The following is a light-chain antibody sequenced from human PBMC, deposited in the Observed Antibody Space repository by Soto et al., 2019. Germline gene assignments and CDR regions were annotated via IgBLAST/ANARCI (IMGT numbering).Light chain of an antibody. CDR2: GAS. Sequence: EIVMTQSPASLSVSPGDGATVSCRASQTVASNLAWYQQKPGQGPRLLIHGASTRSAGVPAMFSGSESGTDFTLTISNLQSEDFAVYYCQQYHNWPPQLTFGQGTKLQIK. J-gene: IGKJ2*01. CDR1: QTVASN. V-gene: IGKV3-15*01. CDR3: QQYHNWPPQLT.